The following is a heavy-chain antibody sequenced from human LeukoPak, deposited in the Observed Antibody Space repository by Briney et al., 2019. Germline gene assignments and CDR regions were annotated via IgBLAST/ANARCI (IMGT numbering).Heavy chain of an antibody. J-gene: IGHJ4*02. CDR3: ARDGHGDYLFDY. V-gene: IGHV3-48*02. D-gene: IGHD4-17*01. Sequence: PGESLRLSCAASRFPFSSYSLNWVRQAPGKGLEWISYISTSSSTIYYADSVKGRFTISRDNAKNSLYLQMNSLRDEDTAVYYCARDGHGDYLFDYWGQGTLVTVSS. CDR2: ISTSSSTI. CDR1: RFPFSSYS.